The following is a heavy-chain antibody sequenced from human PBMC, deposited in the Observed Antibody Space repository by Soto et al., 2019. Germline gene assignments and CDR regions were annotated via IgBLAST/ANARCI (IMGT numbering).Heavy chain of an antibody. CDR3: AHSRDPPEWLRYGYNWFGP. Sequence: QITLKESGPTLVKPTQTLTLTCTFSGFSLSTSGVGVGWIRQPPGKALEWLALIYWDDDKRYSPSLKSRLTNTPESSKNPVVLKTTHMEPVDTALYYWAHSRDPPEWLRYGYNWFGPWGQGTLVTVSS. D-gene: IGHD5-12*01. V-gene: IGHV2-5*02. J-gene: IGHJ5*02. CDR2: IYWDDDK. CDR1: GFSLSTSGVG.